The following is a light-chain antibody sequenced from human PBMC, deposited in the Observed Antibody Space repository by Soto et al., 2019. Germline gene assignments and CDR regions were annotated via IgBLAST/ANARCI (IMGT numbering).Light chain of an antibody. Sequence: QSALTQPASVSGSPGQSITISCTGTSSDVGDHNYVSWYQQQPGKAPKLMIYAVSNRPSGVSNRFSGSKSGTTASLTVSGLQAEDEADYYCSSYTTSSIVIFCGGTKVTVL. J-gene: IGLJ2*01. V-gene: IGLV2-14*03. CDR2: AVS. CDR3: SSYTTSSIVI. CDR1: SSDVGDHNY.